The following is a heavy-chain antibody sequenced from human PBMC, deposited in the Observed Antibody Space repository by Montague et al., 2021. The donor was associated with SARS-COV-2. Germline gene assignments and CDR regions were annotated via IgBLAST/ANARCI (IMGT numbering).Heavy chain of an antibody. V-gene: IGHV6-1*01. Sequence: CAISGDSVSSNIATWNWIRQSPSTGLEWLGRTYYRSKWYNDYAVSVKSRVIINPDTSNNRISLQLNSVTPEDTAVYYCATAYCGGDCYFYWYFDLWGRGTLVTVSS. D-gene: IGHD2-21*02. J-gene: IGHJ2*01. CDR3: ATAYCGGDCYFYWYFDL. CDR1: GDSVSSNIAT. CDR2: TYYRSKWYN.